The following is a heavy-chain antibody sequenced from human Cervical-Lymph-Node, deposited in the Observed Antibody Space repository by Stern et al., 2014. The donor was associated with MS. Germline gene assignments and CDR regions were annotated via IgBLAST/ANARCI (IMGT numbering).Heavy chain of an antibody. D-gene: IGHD4-11*01. Sequence: EVQLEESGGGLVQPGGSLRLSCAASGFTFSSSWMSWVRQAPGKGLEWVANINQDGSGMYYVDSVKGRFTISRDNAKNSLYLQMFSLRADDTAVYFCARDRLPSAYRGLDVWGQGTTVTVSS. CDR2: INQDGSGM. CDR1: GFTFSSSW. J-gene: IGHJ6*02. CDR3: ARDRLPSAYRGLDV. V-gene: IGHV3-7*01.